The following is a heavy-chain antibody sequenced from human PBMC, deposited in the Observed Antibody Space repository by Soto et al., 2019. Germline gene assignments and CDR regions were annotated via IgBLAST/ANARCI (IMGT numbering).Heavy chain of an antibody. D-gene: IGHD3-16*01. CDR2: IYWDDDK. Sequence: QINLKESAPTVVKPTQTLTLTCTFSGFSLSSSGAAVGWIRQPPGRALECVAPIYWDDDKRYNPYNPALDGRVSVTTDTSKVRVPLASPNVDPADTATYFSAHRATMTMLGLVIDNGVWFNPWAQGTRVIVSS. V-gene: IGHV2-5*02. J-gene: IGHJ5*02. CDR1: GFSLSSSGAA. CDR3: AHRATMTMLGLVIDNGVWFNP.